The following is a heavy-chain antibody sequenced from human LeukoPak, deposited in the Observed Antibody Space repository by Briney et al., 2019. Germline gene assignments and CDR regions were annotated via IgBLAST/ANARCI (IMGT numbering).Heavy chain of an antibody. D-gene: IGHD5-24*01. Sequence: GASVKASCKASGYTFTGYYMHWGRQAPGQGREWMGWINPNSGGTNYAQKFQGRVTMTRGTSTSNAYMELSRLRSDDTAVYYCAREMATTRDAFDIWGQGTMVTVSS. CDR3: AREMATTRDAFDI. V-gene: IGHV1-2*02. J-gene: IGHJ3*02. CDR1: GYTFTGYY. CDR2: INPNSGGT.